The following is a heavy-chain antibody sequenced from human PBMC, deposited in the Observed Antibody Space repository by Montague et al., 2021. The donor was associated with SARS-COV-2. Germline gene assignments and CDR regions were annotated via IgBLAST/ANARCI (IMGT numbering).Heavy chain of an antibody. Sequence: SETLSLTCTVSGGSISSSNYYWDWIRQPPGKGLEWIGSIYDSGSTYYNPSLKSRVTISVDTSKNHFSLKLSSVTAADTAVYYCARHPIGSFPRCGMDVWGQGTTVTVSS. D-gene: IGHD2-15*01. CDR1: GGSISSSNYY. CDR3: ARHPIGSFPRCGMDV. V-gene: IGHV4-39*01. CDR2: IYDSGST. J-gene: IGHJ6*02.